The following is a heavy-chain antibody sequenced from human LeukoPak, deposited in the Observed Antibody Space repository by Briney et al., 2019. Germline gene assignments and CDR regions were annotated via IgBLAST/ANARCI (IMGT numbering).Heavy chain of an antibody. CDR2: INPTSGGT. J-gene: IGHJ4*02. CDR3: ARGGSAWDNPLDH. CDR1: GYTFTGYY. Sequence: ASVYVSCKASGYTFTGYYIHWVRQAPGQGLEWMGWINPTSGGTKYAQKFQGRVTMTRDTSISTAYMELSRLRADDTAVFYCARGGSAWDNPLDHWGQGILVTVSS. V-gene: IGHV1-2*02. D-gene: IGHD6-19*01.